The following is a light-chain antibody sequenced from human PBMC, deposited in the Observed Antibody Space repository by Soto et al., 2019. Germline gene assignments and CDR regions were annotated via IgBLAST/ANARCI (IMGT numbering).Light chain of an antibody. CDR3: CSYAGSTTLV. CDR2: EGS. Sequence: QSALTQPASASGSPGQSITISCTGTSSDVGSYNLVSWYQQHPGKAPKLMIYEGSKRPSGVSNRFSGSKSGNTASLTISGLQADDEADYYCCSYAGSTTLVFGGGTQLTVL. J-gene: IGLJ2*01. V-gene: IGLV2-23*01. CDR1: SSDVGSYNL.